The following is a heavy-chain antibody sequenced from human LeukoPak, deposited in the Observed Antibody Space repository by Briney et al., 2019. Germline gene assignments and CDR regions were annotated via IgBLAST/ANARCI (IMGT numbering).Heavy chain of an antibody. CDR3: GVGATIEGTQSFDY. CDR1: GYSFTSYW. D-gene: IGHD1-26*01. Sequence: NAGESLKISCKGSGYSFTSYWIGWVRQMPGKGLEWMGIIYPGDSDTRYSPSFQGQVTISADKSISTAYLQWSSLKASDTAMYYCGVGATIEGTQSFDYWGQGTLVTVSS. CDR2: IYPGDSDT. J-gene: IGHJ4*02. V-gene: IGHV5-51*01.